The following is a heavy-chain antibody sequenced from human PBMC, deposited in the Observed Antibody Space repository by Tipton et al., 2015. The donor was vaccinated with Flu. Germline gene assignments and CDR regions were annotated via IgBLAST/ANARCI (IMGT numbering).Heavy chain of an antibody. Sequence: TLSLTCTVSGGSISSSSYYWGWIRQPPGKGLEWIGSIYYSGSTYYNPSLKSRVTISVDTSKNQFSLKLSSVTAADTAVYYCARESPPDYWGQGILVTVSS. J-gene: IGHJ4*02. V-gene: IGHV4-39*07. CDR2: IYYSGST. CDR1: GGSISSSSYY. CDR3: ARESPPDY.